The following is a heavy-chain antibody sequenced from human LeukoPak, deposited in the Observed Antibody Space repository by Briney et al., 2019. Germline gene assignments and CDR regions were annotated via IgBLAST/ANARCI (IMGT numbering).Heavy chain of an antibody. CDR1: GDSISNHNYF. V-gene: IGHV4-39*02. CDR2: IRYIGST. D-gene: IGHD6-19*01. Sequence: PLETLSLTCTVSGDSISNHNYFWGWIRQPPGKGLEWIGSIRYIGSTYFNLSLKSRVTVSVDTSKNHFSLKLSSVTAADTGVYYCATSVYSSGWHPFFDYWGQGAPVIVSS. J-gene: IGHJ4*02. CDR3: ATSVYSSGWHPFFDY.